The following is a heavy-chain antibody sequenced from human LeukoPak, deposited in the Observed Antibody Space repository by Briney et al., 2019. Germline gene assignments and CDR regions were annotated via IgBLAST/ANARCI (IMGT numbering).Heavy chain of an antibody. D-gene: IGHD1-26*01. CDR2: ISGSGGST. V-gene: IGHV3-23*01. J-gene: IGHJ4*02. Sequence: PGGSLRLSCAASGFTFSSYAMSWVRQAPGKGLEWVSAISGSGGSTYYADSVRGRFTISRDNSKNTLYLQMNSLRAEDTAVYYCAKAPRASSVGPDYWGQGTLVTVSS. CDR1: GFTFSSYA. CDR3: AKAPRASSVGPDY.